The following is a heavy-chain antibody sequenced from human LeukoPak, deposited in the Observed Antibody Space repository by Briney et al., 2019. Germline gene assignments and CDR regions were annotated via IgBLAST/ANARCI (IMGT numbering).Heavy chain of an antibody. D-gene: IGHD2-15*01. CDR3: ARETCSGGSCFQFDF. CDR2: IYASGST. J-gene: IGHJ4*02. Sequence: PSETLSLICTVSGGSISSYYWSWIRQPAGKGLEWIGRIYASGSTYYNPSLKSRVTISVDTSKNQFSLKLSSVTAADTAVYYCARETCSGGSCFQFDFWGQGTLVTVSS. CDR1: GGSISSYY. V-gene: IGHV4-4*07.